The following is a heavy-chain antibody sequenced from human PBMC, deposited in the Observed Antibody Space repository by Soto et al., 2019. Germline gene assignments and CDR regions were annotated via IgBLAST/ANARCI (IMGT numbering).Heavy chain of an antibody. V-gene: IGHV3-74*01. CDR3: TSSGGHSAIKAFDF. J-gene: IGHJ3*01. CDR2: INSDGSDT. D-gene: IGHD2-2*01. Sequence: DVQLVESGGGSAQPGGSLTLSCEASGFSFSSHWMHWVRQAPGRGLMWVSRINSDGSDTIYADSVKGRFTISRDNAKNTVYLQLNGLRAEETGLYYCTSSGGHSAIKAFDFWGKGAMVTVSS. CDR1: GFSFSSHW.